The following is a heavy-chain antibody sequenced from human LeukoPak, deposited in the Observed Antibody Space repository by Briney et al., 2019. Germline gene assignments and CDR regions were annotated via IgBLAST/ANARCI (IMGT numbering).Heavy chain of an antibody. CDR2: MYSSGSF. Sequence: SETLSLTCAVSGDSISSSNWWGWIRQPPGKGLEWIGYMYSSGSFYYKPSLRGRVTMSVDTSKNQFSLRLSSVTAVDTAVYYCVSGPDYYDSSGYYRAEYFQYWGQGTLVTVSS. D-gene: IGHD3-22*01. CDR3: VSGPDYYDSSGYYRAEYFQY. CDR1: GDSISSSNW. J-gene: IGHJ1*01. V-gene: IGHV4-28*05.